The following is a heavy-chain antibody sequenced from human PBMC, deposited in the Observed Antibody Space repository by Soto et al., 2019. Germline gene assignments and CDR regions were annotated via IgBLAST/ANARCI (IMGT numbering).Heavy chain of an antibody. V-gene: IGHV4-39*01. J-gene: IGHJ4*02. CDR3: AGRGWCFFAY. CDR2: IYYSGST. CDR1: GGSISSSSYY. Sequence: SETLSLTCTVSGGSISSSSYYWGWIRQPPGKGLEWIGSIYYSGSTYYNPSLKSRVTISVDTSKNQFSLKLSSVTAADTAVYYWAGRGWCFFAYGAQEPLVPFSS. D-gene: IGHD6-19*01.